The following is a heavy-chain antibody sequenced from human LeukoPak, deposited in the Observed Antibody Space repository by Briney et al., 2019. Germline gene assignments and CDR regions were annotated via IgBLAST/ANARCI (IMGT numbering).Heavy chain of an antibody. CDR2: ISGSGGST. Sequence: GGTLRLSCAASGFTFSSYGMSWVRQAPGKGQEWVSAISGSGGSTYYADSVKGRFTISRDNSKNTLYLQMNSLRAEDTAVYYCAKVIATPYYYYYYMDVWGKGTTVTISS. D-gene: IGHD3-22*01. CDR3: AKVIATPYYYYYYMDV. V-gene: IGHV3-23*01. J-gene: IGHJ6*03. CDR1: GFTFSSYG.